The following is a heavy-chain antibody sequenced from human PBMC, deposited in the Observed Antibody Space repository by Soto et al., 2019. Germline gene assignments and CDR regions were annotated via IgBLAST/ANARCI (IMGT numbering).Heavy chain of an antibody. CDR1: GYTFTSYG. CDR3: ARDQDGGGYFQH. Sequence: ASVKVSCKACGYTFTSYGISWVRQAPGQGLEWMGWISAYNGNTNYAQKLQGRVTMTTDTSTSTAYMELRSLRSDDTAVYYCARDQDGGGYFQHWGQGTLVTVSS. CDR2: ISAYNGNT. J-gene: IGHJ1*01. D-gene: IGHD6-25*01. V-gene: IGHV1-18*01.